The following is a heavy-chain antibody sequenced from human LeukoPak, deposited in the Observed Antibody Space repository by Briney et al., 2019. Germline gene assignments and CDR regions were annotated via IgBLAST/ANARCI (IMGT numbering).Heavy chain of an antibody. CDR2: INHSGST. Sequence: SETLSLTCAVYGGSFSGYYWSWIRQPPGKGLEWIGEINHSGSTNYNPSLKSRVTISVDTSKNQFSLKLSSVTAADTAVYYCARGLEGGYDILTGYHYFDYWGQGTLVTVSS. D-gene: IGHD3-9*01. V-gene: IGHV4-34*01. J-gene: IGHJ4*02. CDR1: GGSFSGYY. CDR3: ARGLEGGYDILTGYHYFDY.